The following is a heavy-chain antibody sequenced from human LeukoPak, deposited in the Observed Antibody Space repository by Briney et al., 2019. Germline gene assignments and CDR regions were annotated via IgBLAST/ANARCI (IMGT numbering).Heavy chain of an antibody. CDR3: ARGSSWVGWFDP. Sequence: SETLSLTCTVSGGSISSYYWSWIRQPPGERLEWIGYIYHSGCTNYNPSLKSRVTISVDTSKNQFSLKLSSVTAADTAVYYCARGSSWVGWFDPWGQGTLVTVSS. CDR1: GGSISSYY. D-gene: IGHD6-13*01. V-gene: IGHV4-59*01. J-gene: IGHJ5*02. CDR2: IYHSGCT.